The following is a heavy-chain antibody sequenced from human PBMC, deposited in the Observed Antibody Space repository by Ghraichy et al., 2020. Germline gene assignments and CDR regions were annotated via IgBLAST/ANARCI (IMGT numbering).Heavy chain of an antibody. CDR2: ISGGGGST. Sequence: GVLNISCAASGFTFSNYAMNWVRQVPGKGLEWVSAISGGGGSTNNADSVKGRFTISRDNSKNTLYLQMNSLRVEDTAVYYCARGTYYFDDWGQGTLVSVSS. CDR1: GFTFSNYA. J-gene: IGHJ4*02. V-gene: IGHV3-23*01. D-gene: IGHD1/OR15-1a*01. CDR3: ARGTYYFDD.